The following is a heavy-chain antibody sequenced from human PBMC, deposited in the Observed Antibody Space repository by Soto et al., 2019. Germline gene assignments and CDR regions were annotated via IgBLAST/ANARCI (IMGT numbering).Heavy chain of an antibody. CDR2: MSHIGSV. CDR3: ARSLGWYAIDY. J-gene: IGHJ4*02. D-gene: IGHD6-19*01. V-gene: IGHV4-4*02. Sequence: QVLLQESGPGLVQPSGTLSLSCVVSGVSIGSNYWGWVRQSPGKGLEWLGDMSHIGSVNYNPSLKXXVTISMDKSQNQFYLKLNSVTAADTAVYYCARSLGWYAIDYWGQGTLVIVSS. CDR1: GVSIGSNY.